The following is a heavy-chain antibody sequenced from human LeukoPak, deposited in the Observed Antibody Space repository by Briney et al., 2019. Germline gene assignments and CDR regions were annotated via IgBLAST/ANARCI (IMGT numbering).Heavy chain of an antibody. V-gene: IGHV3-9*01. CDR3: AKDSHYGDYAGNWFDP. CDR2: ISWNSGSM. D-gene: IGHD4-17*01. J-gene: IGHJ5*02. Sequence: GGSLRLSCAASGFTFDEYAMHWVRQAPGKGLEWVSGISWNSGSMDYAASVKGRFTISRDNAKNSLYLQMNSLRAEDTAVYYCAKDSHYGDYAGNWFDPWGQGTLVTVSS. CDR1: GFTFDEYA.